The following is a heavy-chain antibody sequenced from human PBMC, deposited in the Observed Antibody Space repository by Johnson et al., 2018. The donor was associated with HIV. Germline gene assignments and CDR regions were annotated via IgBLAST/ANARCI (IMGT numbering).Heavy chain of an antibody. CDR3: ARAWVNYYDSPDAFDI. CDR2: ARNEANSYTI. Sequence: VQLVESGGGLVQPGGSLRLSCDTSGFTFSDYFTDWVRQAPGRGLEWLGRARNEANSYTIEYAASVRGRFSISRDHSKNSVFLQMNSLKTEDTAVYYCARAWVNYYDSPDAFDIWGQGTMVT. V-gene: IGHV3-72*01. J-gene: IGHJ3*02. D-gene: IGHD3-22*01. CDR1: GFTFSDYF.